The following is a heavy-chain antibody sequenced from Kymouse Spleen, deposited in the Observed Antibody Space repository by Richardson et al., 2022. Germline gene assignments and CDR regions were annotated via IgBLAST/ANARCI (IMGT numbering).Heavy chain of an antibody. CDR1: GGSISSSSYY. J-gene: IGHJ4*02. CDR3: AREYYDILTFDY. V-gene: IGHV4-39*01. D-gene: IGHD3-9*01. CDR2: IYYSGST. Sequence: QLQLQESGPGLVKPSETLSLTCTVSGGSISSSSYYWGWIRQPPGKGLEWIGSIYYSGSTYYNPSLKSRVTISVDTSKNQFSLKLSSVTAADTAVYYCAREYYDILTFDYWGQGTLVTVSS.